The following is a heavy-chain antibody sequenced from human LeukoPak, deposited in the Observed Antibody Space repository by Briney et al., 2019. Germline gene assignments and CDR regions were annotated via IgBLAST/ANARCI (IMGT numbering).Heavy chain of an antibody. CDR3: ARSLSLIRGIKFDY. J-gene: IGHJ4*02. CDR2: ISHSGDT. V-gene: IGHV4-34*08. CDR1: GETFSGYF. D-gene: IGHD2-21*01. Sequence: SETLSLTCAVYGETFSGYFWSWIRQAPGKGLEWLGEISHSGDTHYNPSVKSRVTVAMDTSKNQFSLQLNSVNAADTAVYYCARSLSLIRGIKFDYWFQGTLVTVSS.